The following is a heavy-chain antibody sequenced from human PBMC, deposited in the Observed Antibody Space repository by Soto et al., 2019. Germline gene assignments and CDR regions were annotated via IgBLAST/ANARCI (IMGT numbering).Heavy chain of an antibody. J-gene: IGHJ5*02. D-gene: IGHD1-26*01. CDR1: GGSISSGDYY. Sequence: QVQLQESGPGLVKPSQTLSLTCTVSGGSISSGDYYWSWIRQPPGKGLEWIGYIYYSGSTYYNPSLKSRVTISVDPSKNQVSLKLSSVTAADTAVYYCAREWEPQYNWFDPGGQGTLVTVSS. CDR3: AREWEPQYNWFDP. CDR2: IYYSGST. V-gene: IGHV4-30-4*01.